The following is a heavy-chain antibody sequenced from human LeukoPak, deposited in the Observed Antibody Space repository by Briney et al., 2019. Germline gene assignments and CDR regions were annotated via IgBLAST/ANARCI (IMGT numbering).Heavy chain of an antibody. V-gene: IGHV4-61*01. D-gene: IGHD6-19*01. J-gene: IGHJ3*02. CDR3: ARDLSSGWYLTDSFDI. CDR1: GESVSGGSYY. CDR2: ISNSGST. Sequence: KPSETLSLTCIVSGESVSGGSYYWSWLRQPPGKGLEWIGDISNSGSTNYNPSLKSRLTISVDTSKNQFSLKLTSVTSADTAIYCCARDLSSGWYLTDSFDIWGQGTMVTVSS.